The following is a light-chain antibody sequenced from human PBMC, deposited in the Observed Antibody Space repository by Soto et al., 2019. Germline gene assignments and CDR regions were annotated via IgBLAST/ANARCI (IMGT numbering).Light chain of an antibody. CDR3: QQYGSLSWT. Sequence: EIVMTQSPGTLSLSPGDTATLSCRASQSLGSDLAWYQQKPGQAPRLLIYSASKRATGIPARFSGSGSGTDFNLTISRLETEDFAVYYCQQYGSLSWTFGQGTKVDIK. CDR2: SAS. J-gene: IGKJ1*01. CDR1: QSLGSD. V-gene: IGKV3-20*01.